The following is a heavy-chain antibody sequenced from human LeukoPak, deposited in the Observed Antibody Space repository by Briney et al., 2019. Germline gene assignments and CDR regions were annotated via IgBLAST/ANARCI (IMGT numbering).Heavy chain of an antibody. CDR3: VSDSQLWESFDY. D-gene: IGHD5-18*01. Sequence: GGSLRLSSSASGFTFSSYAMHCVRHPPRRGLEYVSAISSNRGSTYYADSVKGRFTISRDNSKNTLYLQMSTLRAEDPAVYYCVSDSQLWESFDYWGQGTLVTVSS. J-gene: IGHJ4*02. CDR1: GFTFSSYA. V-gene: IGHV3-64D*06. CDR2: ISSNRGST.